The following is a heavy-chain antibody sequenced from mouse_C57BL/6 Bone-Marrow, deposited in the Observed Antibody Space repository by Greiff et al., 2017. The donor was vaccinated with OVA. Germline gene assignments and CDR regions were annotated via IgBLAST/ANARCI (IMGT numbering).Heavy chain of an antibody. V-gene: IGHV1-82*01. Sequence: VQLQQSGPELVKPGASVKISCKASGYAFSSSWMNWVKQRPGKGLEWIGRIYPGDGDPNSNGKFKGKATLTAAKSSSTAYMQLSSLTFEDSAVYFCARHEDGYYASYFDYGGQGTTLTVSS. CDR1: GYAFSSSW. CDR3: ARHEDGYYASYFDY. J-gene: IGHJ2*01. CDR2: IYPGDGDP. D-gene: IGHD2-3*01.